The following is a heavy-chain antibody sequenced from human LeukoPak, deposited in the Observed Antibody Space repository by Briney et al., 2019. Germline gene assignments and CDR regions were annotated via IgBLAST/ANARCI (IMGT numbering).Heavy chain of an antibody. CDR1: GFTFSNYA. D-gene: IGHD3-10*02. CDR2: ISGSGGTT. Sequence: PGGSLRLSCAASGFTFSNYAMSWVRQAPGKGLEWVSAISGSGGTTYYADSVKGWFTISRDNSKNTLYLQMNSLRAEDTAVYHCAKEGGVRSNDYWGQGTLVTVSS. V-gene: IGHV3-23*01. J-gene: IGHJ4*02. CDR3: AKEGGVRSNDY.